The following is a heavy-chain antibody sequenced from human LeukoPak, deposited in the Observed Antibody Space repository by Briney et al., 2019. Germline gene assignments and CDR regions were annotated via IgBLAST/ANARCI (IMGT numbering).Heavy chain of an antibody. CDR1: GGSISSSSYY. Sequence: PTETLSLTCTVSGGSISSSSYYWGWIRQPPGKGLEWIGSIYYSGSTYYNPSLKSRVTISVDTSKNQFSLKLSSVTAADTAVYYCARYGDIVLMVYAIPRWFDPWGQGTLVTVSS. J-gene: IGHJ5*02. V-gene: IGHV4-39*01. CDR3: ARYGDIVLMVYAIPRWFDP. CDR2: IYYSGST. D-gene: IGHD2-8*01.